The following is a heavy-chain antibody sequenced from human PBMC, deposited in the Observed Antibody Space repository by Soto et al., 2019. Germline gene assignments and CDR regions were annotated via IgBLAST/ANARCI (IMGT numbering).Heavy chain of an antibody. V-gene: IGHV3-74*01. J-gene: IGHJ5*02. CDR3: ARDQGVAAANNWFDP. CDR1: GFTFSSYW. D-gene: IGHD6-13*01. Sequence: PGGSLRLSCAASGFTFSSYWMHWVRQAPGKGLVWVSRINSDGSSTSYAASVRGRFTISRDNAKNTLYLQMNSLRAEDTAVYYCARDQGVAAANNWFDPWGQGTLVTVSS. CDR2: INSDGSST.